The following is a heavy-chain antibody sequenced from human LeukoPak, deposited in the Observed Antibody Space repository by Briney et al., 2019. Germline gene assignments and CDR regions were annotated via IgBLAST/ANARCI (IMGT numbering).Heavy chain of an antibody. J-gene: IGHJ4*02. V-gene: IGHV4-61*02. Sequence: PSETLSLTCTVSGGSFSSGSYYWSWIRQPAGKGLEWIGRIYTSGSTNYNPSLKSRVTISVDTSKNQFSLKLSSVTAADTAVYHCARGGGDWGFHQSDYWGQGTLVTVSS. CDR1: GGSFSSGSYY. D-gene: IGHD2-21*01. CDR2: IYTSGST. CDR3: ARGGGDWGFHQSDY.